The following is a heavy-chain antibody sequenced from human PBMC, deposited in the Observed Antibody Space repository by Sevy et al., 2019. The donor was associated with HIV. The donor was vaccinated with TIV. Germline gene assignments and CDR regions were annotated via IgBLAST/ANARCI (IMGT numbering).Heavy chain of an antibody. V-gene: IGHV3-21*01. J-gene: IGHJ3*02. CDR3: ARPYGSGSWEAFDI. Sequence: GGSLRLSCAASGFTFSTYTMNWVRQAPGKGLEWVSSISSSSNYIYYADSVKGRFTISRDNAKNSLYLQRNSLRAEDTALYYCARPYGSGSWEAFDIWGQGTMVTVSS. CDR1: GFTFSTYT. D-gene: IGHD3-10*01. CDR2: ISSSSNYI.